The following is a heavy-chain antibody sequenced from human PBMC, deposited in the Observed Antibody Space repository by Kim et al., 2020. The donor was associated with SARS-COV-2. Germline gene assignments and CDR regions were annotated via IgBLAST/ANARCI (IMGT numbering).Heavy chain of an antibody. CDR2: ISYDGSNK. V-gene: IGHV3-30*04. J-gene: IGHJ4*02. Sequence: GGSLRLSCAASGFTFSSYAMHWVRQAPGKGLEWVAVISYDGSNKYYADSVKGRFTISRDNSKNTLYLQMNSLRAEDTAVYYCARDSPLGELIDYWGEGTLVNVSS. D-gene: IGHD3-16*01. CDR3: ARDSPLGELIDY. CDR1: GFTFSSYA.